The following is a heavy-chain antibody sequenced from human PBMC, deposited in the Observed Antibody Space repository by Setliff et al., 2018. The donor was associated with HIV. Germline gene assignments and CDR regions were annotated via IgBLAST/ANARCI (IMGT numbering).Heavy chain of an antibody. CDR1: GYTFTSYY. CDR2: INPSSGST. CDR3: ARGTWMQARWCFDS. V-gene: IGHV1-46*01. Sequence: ASVKVSCKASGYTFTSYYMHWVRQAPGQGLEWMGRINPSSGSTTYAQKFQGRVTMTRDTSTSTVYMELTRLRVDDTAIYYCARGTWMQARWCFDSWGQGTQVTVSS. J-gene: IGHJ5*01. D-gene: IGHD2-8*02.